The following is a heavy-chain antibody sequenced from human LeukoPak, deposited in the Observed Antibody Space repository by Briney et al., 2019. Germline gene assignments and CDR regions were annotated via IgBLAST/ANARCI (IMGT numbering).Heavy chain of an antibody. CDR1: GGTFSSYA. D-gene: IGHD3-3*01. V-gene: IGHV1-69*13. J-gene: IGHJ6*03. CDR2: IIPIFGTA. Sequence: SVKVSCKASGGTFSSYAISWVRQASGQGLEWMGGIIPIFGTANYAQKFQGRVTITADESTSTAYMELSSLRSEDTAVYYCAREGLWSGYNYYYYYMDVWGKGTTVTVSS. CDR3: AREGLWSGYNYYYYYMDV.